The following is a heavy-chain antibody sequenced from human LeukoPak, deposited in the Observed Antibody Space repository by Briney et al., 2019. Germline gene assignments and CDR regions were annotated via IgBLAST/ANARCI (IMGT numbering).Heavy chain of an antibody. CDR3: ARQVVRMTNNWFDP. Sequence: ASVKVSCKTSGYAFTDSYLHWVRQAPGRGLEWMGYVNPNSGGTDYAQKFQGRVTMTRDTSITTAYMKLTALTSDDTAIYFCARQVVRMTNNWFDPWGQGTLVTVSS. CDR1: GYAFTDSY. J-gene: IGHJ5*02. V-gene: IGHV1-2*02. D-gene: IGHD2-15*01. CDR2: VNPNSGGT.